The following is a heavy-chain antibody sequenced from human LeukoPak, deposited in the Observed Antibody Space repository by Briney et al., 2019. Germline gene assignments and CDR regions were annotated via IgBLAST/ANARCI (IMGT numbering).Heavy chain of an antibody. D-gene: IGHD3-16*01. CDR3: ARGPGESDAFDI. CDR2: INLSGGGT. CDR1: GYTFTFTSYY. V-gene: IGHV1-46*01. J-gene: IGHJ3*02. Sequence: ASVKVSCKASGYTFTFTSYYMNWVRQAPGQGLESMGIINLSGGGTSYAQKFQGRVTMTRDTSTSAVYMVLSSLRSEDTAVYYCARGPGESDAFDIWGQGTMVTVSS.